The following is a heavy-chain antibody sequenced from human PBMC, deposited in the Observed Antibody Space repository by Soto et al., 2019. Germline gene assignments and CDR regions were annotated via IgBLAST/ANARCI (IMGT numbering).Heavy chain of an antibody. Sequence: LRLSCAASGFTFSSYAMSWVRQAPGKGLEWVSAISGSGGSTYYADSVKGRFTISRDNSKNTLYLQMRSLRAGDTAVYYCAKDGAGSGWYSRYYGMDVWGQGTTVTVSS. V-gene: IGHV3-23*01. J-gene: IGHJ6*02. CDR1: GFTFSSYA. D-gene: IGHD6-19*01. CDR3: AKDGAGSGWYSRYYGMDV. CDR2: ISGSGGST.